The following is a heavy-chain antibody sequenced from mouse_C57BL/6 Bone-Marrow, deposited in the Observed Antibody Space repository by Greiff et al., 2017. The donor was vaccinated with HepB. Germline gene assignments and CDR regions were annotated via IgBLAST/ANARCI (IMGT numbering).Heavy chain of an antibody. J-gene: IGHJ3*01. CDR1: GFSFNTYA. Sequence: EVHLVESGGGLVQPKGSLKLSCAASGFSFNTYAMNWVRQAPGKGLEWVARIRSKSNNYATYYADSVKDRFTISRDDSESMLYLQMNNLKTEDTAMYYCVRPSLTTVVGPFAYWGQGTLVTVSA. V-gene: IGHV10-1*01. CDR3: VRPSLTTVVGPFAY. D-gene: IGHD1-1*01. CDR2: IRSKSNNYAT.